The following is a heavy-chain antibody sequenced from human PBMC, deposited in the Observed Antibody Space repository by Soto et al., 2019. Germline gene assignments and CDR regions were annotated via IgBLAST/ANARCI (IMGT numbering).Heavy chain of an antibody. V-gene: IGHV3-30-3*01. D-gene: IGHD1-1*01. Sequence: RRLSCAASGFTFSRSAMHWVRQAPGKGLEWVAVISYDGSNKYYADSVKGRFTISRDNSKNTLYLQMNSLRAEDTAVYYCARAVRQRGNPPNEYYYCGMDSWCQGNTVTV. CDR2: ISYDGSNK. CDR1: GFTFSRSA. J-gene: IGHJ6*02. CDR3: ARAVRQRGNPPNEYYYCGMDS.